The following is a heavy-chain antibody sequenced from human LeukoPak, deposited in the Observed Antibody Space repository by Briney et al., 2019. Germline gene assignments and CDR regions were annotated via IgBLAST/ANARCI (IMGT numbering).Heavy chain of an antibody. J-gene: IGHJ3*02. Sequence: GGSLRLSCAASGFTVSSNYMSWVRQAPGKGLEWVSVIYSGGSTYYADSVKGRFTISRDNSKNTLYLQMNSLRAEDTAVYYCAKRMAPTYHYDTRTAFDIWGQGTMVTVSS. V-gene: IGHV3-53*01. D-gene: IGHD3-22*01. CDR1: GFTVSSNY. CDR3: AKRMAPTYHYDTRTAFDI. CDR2: IYSGGST.